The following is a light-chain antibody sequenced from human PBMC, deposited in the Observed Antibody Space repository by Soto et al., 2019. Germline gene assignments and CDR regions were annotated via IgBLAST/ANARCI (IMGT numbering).Light chain of an antibody. V-gene: IGKV3-15*01. CDR1: QNVYNN. CDR3: QQCGTWPPT. CDR2: DAS. J-gene: IGKJ4*01. Sequence: EIVMTQSPATLSVSPGEGATLSCKASQNVYNNLAWYQQRPSQPPRLLIYDASTKATGISARFSGSGYGTEFTLSLSSLQSEDFAVYFCQQCGTWPPTFGGGTKVEIK.